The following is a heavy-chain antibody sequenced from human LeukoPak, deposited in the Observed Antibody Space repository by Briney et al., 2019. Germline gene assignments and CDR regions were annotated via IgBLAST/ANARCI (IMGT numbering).Heavy chain of an antibody. CDR2: INHSGST. D-gene: IGHD3-10*01. J-gene: IGHJ5*02. CDR1: GASFSGYY. V-gene: IGHV4-34*01. CDR3: ARQPWGIRGVQRRGWLDP. Sequence: SETLSLTCAVYGASFSGYYWSWIRQSPGKGLEWIGEINHSGSTNYNPSLKSRISISVDTSKNQFSLKLSSVTAADTAVYYCARQPWGIRGVQRRGWLDPWGQGTLVTVSS.